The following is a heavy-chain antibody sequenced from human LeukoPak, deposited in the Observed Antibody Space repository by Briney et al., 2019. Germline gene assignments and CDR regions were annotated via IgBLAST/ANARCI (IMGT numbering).Heavy chain of an antibody. CDR2: IYASGST. V-gene: IGHV4-4*09. J-gene: IGHJ4*02. Sequence: SETLSLTCPVSGGSISSYYWSWIRQPPGKGLEWIGYIYASGSTNYNPSLKSRVTISVDASKNQFSLKLSSVTAADTAVYYCARHITNYDFWSGYYTGPLDYWGQGTLVTVSS. CDR3: ARHITNYDFWSGYYTGPLDY. D-gene: IGHD3-3*01. CDR1: GGSISSYY.